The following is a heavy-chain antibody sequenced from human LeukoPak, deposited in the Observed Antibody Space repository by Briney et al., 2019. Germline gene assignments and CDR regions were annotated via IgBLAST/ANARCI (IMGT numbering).Heavy chain of an antibody. V-gene: IGHV1-18*01. Sequence: ASVKVSCKASGYTFTSYGISWVRQAPGQGLEWMGWISAYNGNTNYAQKLQGRVTMTTDTSTSTAYMELRSLRSDDTAVYYCARDLNPQYPPFSYCSSTSCPADYWGQGTLVTVSS. CDR1: GYTFTSYG. CDR3: ARDLNPQYPPFSYCSSTSCPADY. J-gene: IGHJ4*02. D-gene: IGHD2-2*01. CDR2: ISAYNGNT.